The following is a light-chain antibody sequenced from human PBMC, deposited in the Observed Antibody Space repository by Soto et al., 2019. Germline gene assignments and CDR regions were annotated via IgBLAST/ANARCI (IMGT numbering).Light chain of an antibody. CDR2: GAS. CDR1: QSISAN. CDR3: QQYNNWPRT. J-gene: IGKJ1*01. V-gene: IGKV3-15*01. Sequence: EIVMTQSPATLCVSPGDRATLSFRASQSISANLAWYQQKPGQTPRLLIYGASTRASGVPAKFSGSGSGTEFTLTISSLQSEDFAVYYCQQYNNWPRTFGQGTKVDIK.